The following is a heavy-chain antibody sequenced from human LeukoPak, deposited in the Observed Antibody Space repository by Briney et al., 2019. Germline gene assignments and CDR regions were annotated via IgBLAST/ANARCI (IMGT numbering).Heavy chain of an antibody. J-gene: IGHJ4*02. CDR2: INPDSGHA. CDR1: GYTSDFMKYG. D-gene: IGHD3-22*01. CDR3: ARGGRYYYDSSGYHLYYFDY. V-gene: IGHV1-18*01. Sequence: ASVKVSCKTSGYTSDFMKYGVAWVRQAPGQGLEWMGWINPDSGHANYAQKFQGRVTMTTHTSTSTAYMELRSLRSEDTAVYYCARGGRYYYDSSGYHLYYFDYWGQGTLVTVSS.